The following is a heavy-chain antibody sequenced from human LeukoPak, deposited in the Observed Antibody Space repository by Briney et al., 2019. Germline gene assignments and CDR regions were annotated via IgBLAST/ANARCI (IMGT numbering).Heavy chain of an antibody. CDR3: ARAWGSRGARAAVRDY. J-gene: IGHJ4*02. D-gene: IGHD6-13*01. Sequence: SETLSLTCAVYGGSFSGYYWSWFRQPPGKGLEWIGEINHSGSTNYNPSLKSRVTIPVDPSKNQFSLKRSSVTAADTAVYYCARAWGSRGARAAVRDYWGQGTLVTVSS. CDR1: GGSFSGYY. CDR2: INHSGST. V-gene: IGHV4-34*01.